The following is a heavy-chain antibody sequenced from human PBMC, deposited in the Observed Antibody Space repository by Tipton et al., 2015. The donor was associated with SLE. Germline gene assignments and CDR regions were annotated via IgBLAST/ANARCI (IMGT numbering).Heavy chain of an antibody. J-gene: IGHJ6*03. V-gene: IGHV1-46*01. CDR3: ARGAGPITSFGNYYYYYYMDV. CDR2: INPSGGST. D-gene: IGHD3-16*01. CDR1: GYTFTSYY. Sequence: QLVQSGPEVKKPGASVKVSCKVSGYTFTSYYMHWVRQAPGQGLEWMGIINPSGGSTSYAQKFQGRVTMTRDTSTSTVYMELSSLRSEDTAVYYCARGAGPITSFGNYYYYYYMDVWGKGTTVTVSS.